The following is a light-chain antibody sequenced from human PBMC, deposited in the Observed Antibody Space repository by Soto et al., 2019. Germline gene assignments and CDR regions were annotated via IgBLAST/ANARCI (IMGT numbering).Light chain of an antibody. Sequence: QVTQSPSSLYASVGDRVTITCRASQSITCYLAWYQQKPGKAPNLLIYAASTLQTAVSSRFSGSGYGTEFALTISDLQPDDLATYFCQQHNSYPRTFGEGTTVEFK. V-gene: IGKV1-9*01. CDR2: AAS. CDR1: QSITCY. CDR3: QQHNSYPRT. J-gene: IGKJ4*01.